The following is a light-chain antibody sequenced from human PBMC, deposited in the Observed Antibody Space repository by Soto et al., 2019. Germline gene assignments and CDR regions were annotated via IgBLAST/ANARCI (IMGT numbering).Light chain of an antibody. J-gene: IGKJ1*01. CDR3: HQYGTSPWT. CDR1: QSVPRDY. V-gene: IGKV3-20*01. CDR2: AAS. Sequence: EIVLTQSPGILSLSPGERATLSCRASQSVPRDYLAWFQQKPGQAPRLLIYAASSRATDFPDRFSGRGSGSDFTLTISRLEPEDFAVYYCHQYGTSPWTFGQGTKVEVK.